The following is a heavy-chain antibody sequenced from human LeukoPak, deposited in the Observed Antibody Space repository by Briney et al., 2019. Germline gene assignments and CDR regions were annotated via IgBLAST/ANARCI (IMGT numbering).Heavy chain of an antibody. J-gene: IGHJ6*03. V-gene: IGHV4-59*08. D-gene: IGHD2-2*01. CDR1: GGSISSYY. CDR3: ASLNCSSTSCYLKNYYYYYYMDV. CDR2: IYYSGST. Sequence: SETLSLTCTVSGGSISSYYWSWIRQPPGKGLEWIGYIYYSGSTNYNPSLKSRVTISVDTSKNQFSLKLSSVTAADTAVYYCASLNCSSTSCYLKNYYYYYYMDVWGKGTTVTVSS.